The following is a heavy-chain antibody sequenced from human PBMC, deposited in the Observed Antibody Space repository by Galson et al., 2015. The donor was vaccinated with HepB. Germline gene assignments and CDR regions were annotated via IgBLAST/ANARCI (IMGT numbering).Heavy chain of an antibody. D-gene: IGHD6-13*01. CDR2: IRSKASSYAT. Sequence: LRLSCAASGFTFSGSAIHWVRQASGKGLEWVGRIRSKASSYATEYAASVKGRFTISRDDSKNTAYLHMNSLKTEDTAVYYCTRLGDFSGYSSSWGQGTLVTVSS. CDR3: TRLGDFSGYSSS. V-gene: IGHV3-73*01. J-gene: IGHJ4*02. CDR1: GFTFSGSA.